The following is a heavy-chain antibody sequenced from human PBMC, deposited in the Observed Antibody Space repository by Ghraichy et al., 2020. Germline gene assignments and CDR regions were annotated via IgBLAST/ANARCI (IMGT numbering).Heavy chain of an antibody. V-gene: IGHV3-7*01. CDR3: ARDRGRGAVYGMDV. D-gene: IGHD3-10*01. CDR2: IKQDGSEK. CDR1: GFTFGIYW. J-gene: IGHJ6*02. Sequence: GGSLRLSCAASGFTFGIYWMSWVRQAPGKGLEWVANIKQDGSEKYYVDSVKGRFTISRDNAKNSLYLQMNSLRAEDTAVYYCARDRGRGAVYGMDVWGQGTTVTVSS.